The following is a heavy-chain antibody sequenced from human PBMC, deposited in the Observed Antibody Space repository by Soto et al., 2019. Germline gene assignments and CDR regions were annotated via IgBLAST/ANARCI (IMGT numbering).Heavy chain of an antibody. CDR3: ARDGKWNYEPGYYFDY. V-gene: IGHV1-2*04. Sequence: ALVKVSFKACGYTFTGYYMHWWRQTPGQGLEWMGWINPNSGGTNYAQKFQGWVTMTRDTSISTAYMELSRLRSDDTAVYYCARDGKWNYEPGYYFDYSGQGTLVTVSS. CDR1: GYTFTGYY. CDR2: INPNSGGT. D-gene: IGHD1-7*01. J-gene: IGHJ4*02.